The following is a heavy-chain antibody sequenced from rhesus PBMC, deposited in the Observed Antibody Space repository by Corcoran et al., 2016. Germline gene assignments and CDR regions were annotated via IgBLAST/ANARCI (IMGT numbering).Heavy chain of an antibody. CDR2: IHGDLGTT. CDR1: GASLSSYW. J-gene: IGHJ4*01. V-gene: IGHV4-80*01. Sequence: QVRLQESGPGPVKPSETLSVTCAVSGASLSSYWWSWIRQPPGKGLEWVGEIHGDLGTTHYNPSLESRVSISKAACQNQFSLKLTSVTAADTAVYYCARHGNKLFFDLWGQGVLVPVSS. CDR3: ARHGNKLFFDL. D-gene: IGHD1-44*01.